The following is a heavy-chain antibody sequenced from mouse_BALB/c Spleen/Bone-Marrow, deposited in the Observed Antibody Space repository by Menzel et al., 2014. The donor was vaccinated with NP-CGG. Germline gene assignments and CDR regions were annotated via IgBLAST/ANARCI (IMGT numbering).Heavy chain of an antibody. J-gene: IGHJ2*01. V-gene: IGHV7-3*02. D-gene: IGHD2-1*01. Sequence: EVNLVDSGGGLVQPGGFLRLSCATSGFTFTDHYMSWVRQPPGKALEWLGFIRNKANGYTTEYSASVKGRFTISRDNSQSIVYLQMNTLRAEDSATYYCARDYLYYFDYWGQGTTLTVSS. CDR3: ARDYLYYFDY. CDR1: GFTFTDHY. CDR2: IRNKANGYTT.